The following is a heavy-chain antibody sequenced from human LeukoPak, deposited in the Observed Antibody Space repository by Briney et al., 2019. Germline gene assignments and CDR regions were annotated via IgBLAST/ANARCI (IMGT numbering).Heavy chain of an antibody. V-gene: IGHV4-59*08. Sequence: ASETLSLTCTVSGGSISSYYWSWIRQPPGKGLEWIGSIYHSGSTYYNPSLKSRVTISVDTSKNQFSLKLSSVTAADTAVYYCARATVAAAAPGGYWGQGTLVTVSS. D-gene: IGHD6-13*01. J-gene: IGHJ4*02. CDR1: GGSISSYY. CDR2: IYHSGST. CDR3: ARATVAAAAPGGY.